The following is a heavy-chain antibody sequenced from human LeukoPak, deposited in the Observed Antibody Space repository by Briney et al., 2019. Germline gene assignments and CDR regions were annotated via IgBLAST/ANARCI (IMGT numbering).Heavy chain of an antibody. CDR1: GGSISSGSYY. Sequence: SETLSLTCTVSGGSISSGSYYWSWIRQPAGKGLEWIGRIYTSGSTNYNPSLKSRVTISVDTSKNQFSLKLSSVTAADTAVYYCAREVSGGYLYYYYYYMDVWGKGTTVTVSS. J-gene: IGHJ6*03. D-gene: IGHD1-1*01. CDR3: AREVSGGYLYYYYYYMDV. V-gene: IGHV4-61*02. CDR2: IYTSGST.